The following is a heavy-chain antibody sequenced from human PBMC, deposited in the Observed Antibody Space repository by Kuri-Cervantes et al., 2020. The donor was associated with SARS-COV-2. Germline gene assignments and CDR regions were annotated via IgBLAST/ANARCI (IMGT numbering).Heavy chain of an antibody. CDR1: ETTFPNYD. CDR2: VKANSGNT. V-gene: IGHV1-8*01. D-gene: IGHD1-7*01. CDR3: ARRRNWNYARVYFDY. Sequence: ASVKVSCKPPETTFPNYDINWVRQATGQGLEWMGMVKANSGNTLYAQFFQGRVTMTRDTSTSTVYMELSRLRSDDTAVYYCARRRNWNYARVYFDYWGQGTLVTVSS. J-gene: IGHJ4*02.